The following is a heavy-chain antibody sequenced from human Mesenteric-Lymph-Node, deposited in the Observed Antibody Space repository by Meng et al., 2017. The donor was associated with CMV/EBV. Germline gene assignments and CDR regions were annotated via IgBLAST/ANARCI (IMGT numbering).Heavy chain of an antibody. CDR3: ARSISRPGGMDV. CDR2: IDKSATTI. J-gene: IGHJ6*02. Sequence: GESLKISCAASGFSFSDYEMSWVRRAPGKGLEFISYIDKSATTISYADSVRGRVTISRDNAKNSLYLQMSSLRVDDTAVYYCARSISRPGGMDVWGQGTTVTVSS. CDR1: GFSFSDYE. D-gene: IGHD2/OR15-2a*01. V-gene: IGHV3-48*03.